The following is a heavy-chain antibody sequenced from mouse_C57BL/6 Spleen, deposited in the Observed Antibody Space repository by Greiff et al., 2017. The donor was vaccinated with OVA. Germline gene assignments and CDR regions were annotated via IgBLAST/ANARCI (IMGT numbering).Heavy chain of an antibody. Sequence: VQLQQSGAELVKPGASVKMSCKASGYTFTSYWITWVKQRPGQGLEWIGDIYPGSGSTNYNEKFKSKATLTVDTSSSTAYMQLSSLTSEDSAVYYCAREGIYYDYDNYYAMDYWGQGTSVTVSS. CDR1: GYTFTSYW. V-gene: IGHV1-55*01. CDR3: AREGIYYDYDNYYAMDY. J-gene: IGHJ4*01. CDR2: IYPGSGST. D-gene: IGHD2-4*01.